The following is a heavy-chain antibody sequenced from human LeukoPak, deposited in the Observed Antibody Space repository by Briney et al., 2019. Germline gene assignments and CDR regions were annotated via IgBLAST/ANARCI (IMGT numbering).Heavy chain of an antibody. Sequence: ASVTVSCTASGYTFSSYGISWVRQAPGQGLEGMGWISAYNGNTNYAQTLQGRVTMTTDTSTSTAYMELRSLRSDDTAVYYCARNPKYSSGWYLFDYWGQGTLATVS. D-gene: IGHD6-19*01. CDR1: GYTFSSYG. V-gene: IGHV1-18*01. J-gene: IGHJ4*02. CDR3: ARNPKYSSGWYLFDY. CDR2: ISAYNGNT.